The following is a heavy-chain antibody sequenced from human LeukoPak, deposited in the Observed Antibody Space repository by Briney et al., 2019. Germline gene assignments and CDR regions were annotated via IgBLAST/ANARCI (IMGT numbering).Heavy chain of an antibody. V-gene: IGHV1-46*01. CDR1: GYTFTSYD. D-gene: IGHD1-26*01. Sequence: ASVKVSCKASGYTFTSYDINWVRQATGQGLEWMGIINPSGGSTNYAQKFQGRVAMTRDMSTSTVYMEPSSLTSEDTAVYYCARRLSGSHNWFDPWGQGTLVTVSS. J-gene: IGHJ5*02. CDR3: ARRLSGSHNWFDP. CDR2: INPSGGST.